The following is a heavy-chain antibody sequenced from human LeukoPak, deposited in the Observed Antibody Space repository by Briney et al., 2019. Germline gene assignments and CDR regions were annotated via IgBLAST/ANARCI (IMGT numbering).Heavy chain of an antibody. CDR2: IDPTDSYT. CDR1: GYSFTSYW. CDR3: ARDGRDHYYAMDV. V-gene: IGHV5-10-1*01. D-gene: IGHD3/OR15-3a*01. J-gene: IGHJ6*02. Sequence: GESLKISCKGSGYSFTSYWISWVRQMPGKGLEWMGRIDPTDSYTNYSPSFQGHVTISADKSISTAYLQWSSLKASDTAMYYCARDGRDHYYAMDVWGQGTTVTVSS.